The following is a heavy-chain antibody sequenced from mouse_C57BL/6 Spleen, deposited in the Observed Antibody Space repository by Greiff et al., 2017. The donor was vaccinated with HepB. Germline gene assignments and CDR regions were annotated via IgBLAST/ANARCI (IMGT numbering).Heavy chain of an antibody. CDR2: IYPGSGNT. Sequence: QVQLQQSGAELVRPGASVKLSCKASGYTFTDYYINWVKQRPGQGLEWIARIYPGSGNTYYNEKFKGKATLTAEKSSSTAYMQLSSLTSEDSAVYSCARLTDGYYVGYYFVYWGQGTTLTVSS. V-gene: IGHV1-76*01. J-gene: IGHJ2*01. D-gene: IGHD2-3*01. CDR3: ARLTDGYYVGYYFVY. CDR1: GYTFTDYY.